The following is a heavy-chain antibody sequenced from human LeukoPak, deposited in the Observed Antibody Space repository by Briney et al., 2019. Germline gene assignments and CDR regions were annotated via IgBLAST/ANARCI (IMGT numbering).Heavy chain of an antibody. Sequence: GGSLRLSCAASGFTFSSYSMNWVRQAPGKGLEWVSSISSSSSYIYYGDSVKGRFTVSRDNAKNSLYLQMNSLRVEDTAVYYCARRTEVWKTYGSYYYYMDVWGKGTTVTVSS. V-gene: IGHV3-21*01. CDR1: GFTFSSYS. J-gene: IGHJ6*03. D-gene: IGHD4-17*01. CDR3: ARRTEVWKTYGSYYYYMDV. CDR2: ISSSSSYI.